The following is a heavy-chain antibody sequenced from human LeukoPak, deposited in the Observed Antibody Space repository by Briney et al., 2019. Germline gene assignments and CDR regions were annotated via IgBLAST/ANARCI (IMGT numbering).Heavy chain of an antibody. CDR1: GYTLTELS. CDR3: ATVWGERAYYDSSAPYYFDY. CDR2: FDPEDGET. D-gene: IGHD3-22*01. J-gene: IGHJ4*02. V-gene: IGHV1-24*01. Sequence: RASVKVSCKVSGYTLTELSMHWVRQAPGKGLEWMGGFDPEDGETIYAQKFQGRVTMTEDTSTDTAYMELSSLRSEDTAVYYCATVWGERAYYDSSAPYYFDYWGQGTLVTVSS.